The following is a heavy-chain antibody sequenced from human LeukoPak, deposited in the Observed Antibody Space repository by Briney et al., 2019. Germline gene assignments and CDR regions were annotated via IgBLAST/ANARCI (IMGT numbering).Heavy chain of an antibody. J-gene: IGHJ4*02. Sequence: GGSLRLSCAASGFIFSDYYMRWIRQDPGKGLEWVSYISSSGSTIYYADSVKGRFTISRDNAKNSLYLQMNSLRAEDTAVYYCANSRGAVAGAPDYWGQGTLVTVSS. CDR1: GFIFSDYY. CDR3: ANSRGAVAGAPDY. V-gene: IGHV3-11*01. D-gene: IGHD6-19*01. CDR2: ISSSGSTI.